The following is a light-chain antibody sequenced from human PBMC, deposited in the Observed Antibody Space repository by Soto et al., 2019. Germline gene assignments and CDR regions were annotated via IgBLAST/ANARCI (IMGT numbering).Light chain of an antibody. CDR3: QQRTNWPPT. V-gene: IGKV3-11*01. J-gene: IGKJ4*01. CDR2: SAS. CDR1: QSVRND. Sequence: EIVLTQSPATLSLSPGERATISCRARQSVRNDLVWYHQKPGQAPRVIIYSASNRATGIPARFSGSGSGTDFTLTISSLEPEDFAVYYCQQRTNWPPTFGGGTKVEMK.